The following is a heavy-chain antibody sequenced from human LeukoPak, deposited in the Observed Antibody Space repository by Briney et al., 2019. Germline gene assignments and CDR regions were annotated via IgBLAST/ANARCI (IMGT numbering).Heavy chain of an antibody. CDR2: ISWNSGSI. J-gene: IGHJ4*02. D-gene: IGHD3-10*01. CDR1: GFTFDDYA. V-gene: IGHV3-9*01. Sequence: GGSLRLSCAASGFTFDDYAMHWVRQAPGKGVEWVSGISWNSGSIGYADSVKGRFTISRDNAKNSLYLQMNSLRAEDTALYYCAKDMRGSGTKMPHFDYWGQGTLVTVSS. CDR3: AKDMRGSGTKMPHFDY.